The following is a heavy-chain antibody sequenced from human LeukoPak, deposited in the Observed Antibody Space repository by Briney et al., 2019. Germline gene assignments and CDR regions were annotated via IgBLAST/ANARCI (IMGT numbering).Heavy chain of an antibody. V-gene: IGHV3-23*01. D-gene: IGHD3-10*01. J-gene: IGHJ4*02. Sequence: GGSLRLSCAASGFTFSSYAMSWVRQAPGKGLEWVSAISGSGGSTYYADSVKGRFTISRDNSKNTLNLQMNSLRAEDTAVYYCAKDLGMVRGVNFDYWGQGTLVTVSS. CDR3: AKDLGMVRGVNFDY. CDR2: ISGSGGST. CDR1: GFTFSSYA.